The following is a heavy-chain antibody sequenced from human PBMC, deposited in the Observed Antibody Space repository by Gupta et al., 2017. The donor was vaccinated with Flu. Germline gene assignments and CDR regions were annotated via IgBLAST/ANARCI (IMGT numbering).Heavy chain of an antibody. V-gene: IGHV4-39*07. D-gene: IGHD3-16*01. Sequence: SGVYLGSTSYYWVWIRQSPGKGIEFLGYVYDNGRTNYNPSLRGRVVIAIDTSKNQFSRNLNSVTAADTALYVGARRGTWGEPSIEYWGQGTLVTVSS. CDR1: GVYLGSTSYY. J-gene: IGHJ4*02. CDR3: ARRGTWGEPSIEY. CDR2: VYDNGRT.